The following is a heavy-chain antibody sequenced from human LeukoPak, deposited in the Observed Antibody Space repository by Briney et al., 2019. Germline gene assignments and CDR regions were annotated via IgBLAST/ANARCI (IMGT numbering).Heavy chain of an antibody. CDR2: IIPILGIA. Sequence: PGRSLRLSCAASGFTFSSYAISWVRQAPGQGLEWMGRIIPILGIANYAQKFQGRVTITADKSTSTAYMELSSLRSEDTAVYYCAREIIVVVPAAIWFDHNWFDPWGQGTLVTVSS. D-gene: IGHD2-2*02. CDR3: AREIIVVVPAAIWFDHNWFDP. J-gene: IGHJ5*02. V-gene: IGHV1-69*04. CDR1: GFTFSSYA.